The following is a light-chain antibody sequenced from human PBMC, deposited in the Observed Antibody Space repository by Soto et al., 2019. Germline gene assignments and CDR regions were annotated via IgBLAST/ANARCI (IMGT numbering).Light chain of an antibody. V-gene: IGKV3-15*01. CDR3: QQYNNWPPRT. CDR2: GAS. Sequence: EIVMTQSPATLYVSPGERATLSCRASQSVSSNLAWYQQKPGQAPRLLIDGASTRATGIPARFSGSGSGTEFTLTISSLQSEDFAVYYCQQYNNWPPRTFGQGTKVEIK. J-gene: IGKJ1*01. CDR1: QSVSSN.